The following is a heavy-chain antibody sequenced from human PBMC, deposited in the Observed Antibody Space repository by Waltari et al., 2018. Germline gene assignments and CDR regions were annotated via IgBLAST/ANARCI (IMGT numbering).Heavy chain of an antibody. J-gene: IGHJ4*02. Sequence: QVQLVESGGGVVQPGRSLRLSCAASGFTFSSYGMHWVRQAPGKGLEWVAGIWYDGSNKYYADSVKGRFTISRDNSKNTLYLQMNSLRAEDTAVYYCAKDASGPIDYWGQGTLVTVSS. CDR3: AKDASGPIDY. D-gene: IGHD3-3*01. V-gene: IGHV3-33*06. CDR2: IWYDGSNK. CDR1: GFTFSSYG.